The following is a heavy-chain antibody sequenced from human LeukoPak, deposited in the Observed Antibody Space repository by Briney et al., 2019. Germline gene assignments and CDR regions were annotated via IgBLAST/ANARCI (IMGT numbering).Heavy chain of an antibody. Sequence: GGSLRLSCAASRFTFSSYDMHWVRQAPGKGLEWVAVIWYDRSNKYYADSVKGRFTISRDNSKNTLYLQMNSLRAEDTAVYYCAREEYYYGSGSYRGYDAFDIWGQGTMVTVSS. CDR2: IWYDRSNK. CDR1: RFTFSSYD. D-gene: IGHD3-10*01. CDR3: AREEYYYGSGSYRGYDAFDI. J-gene: IGHJ3*02. V-gene: IGHV3-33*08.